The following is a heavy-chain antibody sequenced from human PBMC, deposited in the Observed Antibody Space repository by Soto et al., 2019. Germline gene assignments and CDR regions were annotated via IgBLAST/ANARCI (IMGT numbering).Heavy chain of an antibody. CDR1: DGSMSSGGYS. J-gene: IGHJ6*02. CDR3: ARVVGGSGNYYTPHNYYGIDV. Sequence: SETLSLTCAVPDGSMSSGGYSWSWIRQPPGQGLEWIGDLYQSGNTYYNPSLKSRVTISVDRSKNQFSLKLSSVTAADTDVYYCARVVGGSGNYYTPHNYYGIDVWGLGTTVTVSS. V-gene: IGHV4-30-2*01. D-gene: IGHD3-10*01. CDR2: LYQSGNT.